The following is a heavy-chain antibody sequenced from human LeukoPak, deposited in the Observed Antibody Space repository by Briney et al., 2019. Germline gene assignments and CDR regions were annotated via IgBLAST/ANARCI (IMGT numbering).Heavy chain of an antibody. D-gene: IGHD5-18*01. CDR1: GGSISSSNW. Sequence: PSGTLSLTCAVSGGSISSSNWWSWVRPSPEKGLEWIGEIYHDGSTNYNPSLKSRVTISMDKSKNQLSLKLNFVTAADTAVYYCARDRGGYTYSHDYWGQGTLVTVS. J-gene: IGHJ4*02. CDR2: IYHDGST. CDR3: ARDRGGYTYSHDY. V-gene: IGHV4-4*02.